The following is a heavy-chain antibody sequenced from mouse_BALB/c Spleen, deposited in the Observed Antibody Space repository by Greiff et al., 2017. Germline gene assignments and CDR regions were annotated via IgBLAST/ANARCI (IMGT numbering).Heavy chain of an antibody. D-gene: IGHD1-1*01. CDR3: ARSFSSHWYFDV. J-gene: IGHJ1*01. V-gene: IGHV1S137*01. CDR1: GYTFTDYA. Sequence: QVQLKQSGAELVRPGVSVKISCKGSGYTFTDYAMHWVKQSHAKSLEWIGVISTYYGDASYNQKFKGKATMTVDKSSSTAYMELARLTSEDSAIYYCARSFSSHWYFDVWGAGTTVTVSS. CDR2: ISTYYGDA.